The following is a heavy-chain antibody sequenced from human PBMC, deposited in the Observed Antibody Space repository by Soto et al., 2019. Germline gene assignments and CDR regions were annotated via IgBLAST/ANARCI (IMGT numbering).Heavy chain of an antibody. Sequence: QVQLVQSGAEVKKPGSSVKVSCKASGGTFSSYAISWVRQAPGQGLEWMGGIIPIFGTANYAQKFQGRVTITADESTSTAYMALSSLRSEDTAVYYCASRVFWSGHNYYYYGMDVWGQGTTVTVSS. J-gene: IGHJ6*02. CDR3: ASRVFWSGHNYYYYGMDV. CDR2: IIPIFGTA. V-gene: IGHV1-69*01. CDR1: GGTFSSYA. D-gene: IGHD3-3*01.